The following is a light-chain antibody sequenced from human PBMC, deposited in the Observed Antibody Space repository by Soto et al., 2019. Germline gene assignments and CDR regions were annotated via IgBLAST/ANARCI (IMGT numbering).Light chain of an antibody. V-gene: IGKV3-20*01. CDR1: PSVSSSY. J-gene: IGKJ1*01. Sequence: NVFTQSPGTLSLSPGERATLSCRASPSVSSSYLAWYQQKPGQAPRLLIYGASSRDTGIPDRFSGSGSGTDFTLTISRLEPEDFAVYYCQQYGSSPRTFGQGTKVDIK. CDR3: QQYGSSPRT. CDR2: GAS.